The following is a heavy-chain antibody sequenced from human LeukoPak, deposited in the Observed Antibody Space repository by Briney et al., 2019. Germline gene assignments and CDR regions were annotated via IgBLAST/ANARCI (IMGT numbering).Heavy chain of an antibody. Sequence: ASVKVSCKASGYIFTGHYMNWVRQAPGQGLEWMGWISAYNGNTNYAQKLQGRVTMTTDTSTSTAYMELRSLRSDDTAVYYCARPLVATLLGSSWFDPWGQGTLVTVSS. CDR1: GYIFTGHY. CDR3: ARPLVATLLGSSWFDP. V-gene: IGHV1-18*04. D-gene: IGHD5-12*01. CDR2: ISAYNGNT. J-gene: IGHJ5*02.